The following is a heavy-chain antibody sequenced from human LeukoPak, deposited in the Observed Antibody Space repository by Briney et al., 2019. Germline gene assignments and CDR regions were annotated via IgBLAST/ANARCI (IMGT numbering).Heavy chain of an antibody. CDR3: AKDNTYYYGSGSYFGD. Sequence: GGSLRLSCAASGFTFDDYAMHWVRQAPGKGLEWVSGISWNSGSIGYADSVKGRFTISRDNAKNSLYLQMISLRAEDTALYYCAKDNTYYYGSGSYFGDWGQGTLVTVSS. CDR2: ISWNSGSI. V-gene: IGHV3-9*01. CDR1: GFTFDDYA. J-gene: IGHJ4*02. D-gene: IGHD3-10*01.